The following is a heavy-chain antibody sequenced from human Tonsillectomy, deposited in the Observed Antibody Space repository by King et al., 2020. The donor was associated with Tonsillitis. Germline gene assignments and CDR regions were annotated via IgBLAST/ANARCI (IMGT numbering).Heavy chain of an antibody. CDR3: AREMWGYYDTSGYCYFDY. V-gene: IGHV4-4*02. CDR1: GDSISSNNW. Sequence: VQLQESGPGLVKPSGTLSLTCAVSGDSISSNNWWSWVRQPPGKGLEWIGEIYQSGTTNYNPSLKSRVTISVDKSKNQFSLKLSSVTAADTAVYYCAREMWGYYDTSGYCYFDYWGQGTLVTVSS. D-gene: IGHD3-22*01. CDR2: IYQSGTT. J-gene: IGHJ4*02.